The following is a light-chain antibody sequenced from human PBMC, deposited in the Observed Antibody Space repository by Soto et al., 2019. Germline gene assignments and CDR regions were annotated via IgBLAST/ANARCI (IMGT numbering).Light chain of an antibody. V-gene: IGLV1-40*01. J-gene: IGLJ3*02. CDR3: QSYDTSLSAWV. CDR1: NSNIGAGYD. CDR2: GNT. Sequence: QSVLTQPPSVSGAPGQRVTIFCTGSNSNIGAGYDVHWYQQLPGTAPKLLISGNTNRPSGVPDRFSGSKSGSSASLTISGLQAEDEADYYCQSYDTSLSAWVFGGGTKLTVL.